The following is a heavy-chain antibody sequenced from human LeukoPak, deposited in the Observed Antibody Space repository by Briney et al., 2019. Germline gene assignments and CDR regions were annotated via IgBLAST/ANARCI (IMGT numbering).Heavy chain of an antibody. CDR2: ISGSGGST. J-gene: IGHJ4*02. D-gene: IGHD6-13*01. V-gene: IGHV3-23*01. CDR1: GFTFSNYA. Sequence: GGSLRLSCAASGFTFSNYAMSWIRQAPGKGLGWVSAISGSGGSTYYADSVKGRFTISRDNSKNTLYLQMNSLRAEDTAVYYCARVTYGSSWYYFDYWGQGTLVTVSS. CDR3: ARVTYGSSWYYFDY.